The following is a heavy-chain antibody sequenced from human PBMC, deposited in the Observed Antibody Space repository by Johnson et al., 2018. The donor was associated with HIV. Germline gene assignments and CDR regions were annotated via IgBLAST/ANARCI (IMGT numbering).Heavy chain of an antibody. CDR2: ISYDGSNN. Sequence: QVQLVESGGGLIQPGRSLRLSCAASGFTFSSYAMHWVRQAPGKGLEWVSVISYDGSNNYYADSVKGRFTISRDNSKNTLYLQMNGLRAEDTAVYYCSTGWIGDAFDIWGQGTMVTVSS. J-gene: IGHJ3*02. D-gene: IGHD5-12*01. CDR1: GFTFSSYA. CDR3: STGWIGDAFDI. V-gene: IGHV3-30-3*01.